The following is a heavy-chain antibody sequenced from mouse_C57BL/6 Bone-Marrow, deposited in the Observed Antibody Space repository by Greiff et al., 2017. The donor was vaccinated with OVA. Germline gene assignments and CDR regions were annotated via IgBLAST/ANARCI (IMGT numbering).Heavy chain of an antibody. V-gene: IGHV2-3*01. Sequence: VQLQESGPGLVAPSQSLSITCTVSGFSLTSYGVSWVRQPPGKGLEWLGVIWGDGSTNYHSALISRLSICKDNSKSQDFIKLNSLQTEDTATYYCAQRGGEGGFAYWGQGTLVTVSA. CDR1: GFSLTSYG. CDR2: IWGDGST. CDR3: AQRGGEGGFAY. D-gene: IGHD1-1*02. J-gene: IGHJ3*01.